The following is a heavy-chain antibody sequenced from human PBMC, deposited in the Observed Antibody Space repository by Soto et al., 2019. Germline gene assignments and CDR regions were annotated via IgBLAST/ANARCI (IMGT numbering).Heavy chain of an antibody. Sequence: QTLSLTCAISGDRVSSNSAAWNWIRQSPGRGLEWLGRTYYRSKWYYEYAFSVKSRKTITPDTSTNQFSQQLSSVTPEDTAVYYRTRDRGGLGHCGQGTLVTV. V-gene: IGHV6-1*01. D-gene: IGHD3-10*01. CDR2: TYYRSKWYY. CDR1: GDRVSSNSAA. J-gene: IGHJ4*02. CDR3: TRDRGGLGH.